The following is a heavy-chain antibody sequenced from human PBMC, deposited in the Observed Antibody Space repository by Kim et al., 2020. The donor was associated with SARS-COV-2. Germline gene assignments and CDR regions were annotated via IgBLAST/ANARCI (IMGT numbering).Heavy chain of an antibody. D-gene: IGHD5-12*01. J-gene: IGHJ6*02. V-gene: IGHV3-13*01. CDR1: GFTFSSYD. CDR2: IGTAGDT. CDR3: ARDKGATGGMDV. Sequence: GGSLRLSCAASGFTFSSYDMHWVRQATGKGLEWVSAIGTAGDTYYPGSVKGRFTISRENAKNSLYLQMNSLRAGDTAVYYCARDKGATGGMDVWGQGTTVTVSS.